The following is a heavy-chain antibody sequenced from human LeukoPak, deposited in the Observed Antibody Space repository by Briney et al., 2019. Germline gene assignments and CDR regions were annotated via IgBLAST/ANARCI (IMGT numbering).Heavy chain of an antibody. CDR3: GKDGGQYSSGPEFDP. J-gene: IGHJ5*02. V-gene: IGHV3-23*01. CDR2: ISGSGGST. D-gene: IGHD3-22*01. CDR1: GFTFSSYA. Sequence: GGSLRLSCAASGFTFSSYAMSWVRQAPGKGLEWVSAISGSGGSTYYADSVKGRFTISRDNSKNTLYLQMNSLRAEDTAVYYCGKDGGQYSSGPEFDPRGQGVLVTVSS.